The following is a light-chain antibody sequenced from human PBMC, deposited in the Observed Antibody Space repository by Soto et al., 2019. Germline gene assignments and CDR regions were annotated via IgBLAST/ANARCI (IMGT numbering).Light chain of an antibody. V-gene: IGKV3-20*01. J-gene: IGKJ5*01. CDR3: QQYGSSPFT. CDR1: QSITSSF. Sequence: EIVLTQSPGILSLSPGERASLSCGASQSITSSFLAWYQQKPGQAPRLLIYGASSRASGIPDRFSGSGSGTDFTLSISRLEPEDFVVYYCQQYGSSPFTFGQGTRLEIK. CDR2: GAS.